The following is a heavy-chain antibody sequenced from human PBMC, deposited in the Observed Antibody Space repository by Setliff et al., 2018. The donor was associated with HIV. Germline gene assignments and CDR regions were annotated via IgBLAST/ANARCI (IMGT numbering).Heavy chain of an antibody. D-gene: IGHD2-2*01. Sequence: PSETLSXXXTLSGGSIRSGYYYWSWIRQHPGKRLEWIGYIYYGGNPFYNPSLRSRVTISLDKAKNQFSLKLSSVTAADTAVYYCARGFDYAQRPPLYYFDYWGXGTLVTVSS. CDR3: ARGFDYAQRPPLYYFDY. V-gene: IGHV4-31*03. CDR1: GGSIRSGYYY. J-gene: IGHJ4*02. CDR2: IYYGGNP.